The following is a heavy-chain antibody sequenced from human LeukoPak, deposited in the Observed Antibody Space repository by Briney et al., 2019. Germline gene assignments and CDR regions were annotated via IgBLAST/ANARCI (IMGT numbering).Heavy chain of an antibody. Sequence: SGTLSLTCTVSGDPISSYSWTWIRQPAGKGLEWIGRIHLSGSTDYKPSLKSRVNISLDKSKNQFSLKLNSVTAAASALYYCARGRLSVASIVAFDYWGQGALVAVSS. J-gene: IGHJ4*02. D-gene: IGHD6-19*01. V-gene: IGHV4-4*07. CDR2: IHLSGST. CDR3: ARGRLSVASIVAFDY. CDR1: GDPISSYS.